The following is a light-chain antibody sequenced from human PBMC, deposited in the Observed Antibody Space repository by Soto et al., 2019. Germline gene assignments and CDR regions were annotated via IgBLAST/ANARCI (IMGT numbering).Light chain of an antibody. CDR1: QSIGRF. V-gene: IGKV1-39*01. CDR2: VAS. Sequence: DIQMTQSPSSLSASVGDRVTITCRASQSIGRFLNWHQQKPGKAPNVLIHVASTLRSGVPSRFSGSGSGTDFNLTINSLQPEDFATYYCHQTYSSPPTFGQGTRLEIK. J-gene: IGKJ5*01. CDR3: HQTYSSPPT.